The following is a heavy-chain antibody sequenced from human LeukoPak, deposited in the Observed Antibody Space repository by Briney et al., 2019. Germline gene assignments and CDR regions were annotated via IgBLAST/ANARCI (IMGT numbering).Heavy chain of an antibody. CDR3: ARGTGSVVTAAPTDY. Sequence: ASVKVSCKASGYTFTSYYMHWVRQAPGQGLEWMGIINPSGGSTSYAQKFQGRVTMTRDTSTSTVYMELSSLRSEDTAVYYRARGTGSVVTAAPTDYWGQGTLVTVSS. J-gene: IGHJ4*02. CDR2: INPSGGST. CDR1: GYTFTSYY. V-gene: IGHV1-46*01. D-gene: IGHD2-21*02.